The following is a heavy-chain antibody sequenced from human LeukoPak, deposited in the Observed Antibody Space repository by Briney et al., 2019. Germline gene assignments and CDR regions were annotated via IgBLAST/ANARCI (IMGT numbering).Heavy chain of an antibody. V-gene: IGHV3-30-3*01. Sequence: PGGSLRLSCAASGFTFSSYAMHWVRQAPGKGLEWVAVISYDGSNKYYADSVKGRFTISRDNSKNTLYLQMNGLRAEDTAVYYCAKDVYYYDSSGPDYWGQGTLVTVSS. CDR3: AKDVYYYDSSGPDY. D-gene: IGHD3-22*01. CDR2: ISYDGSNK. J-gene: IGHJ4*02. CDR1: GFTFSSYA.